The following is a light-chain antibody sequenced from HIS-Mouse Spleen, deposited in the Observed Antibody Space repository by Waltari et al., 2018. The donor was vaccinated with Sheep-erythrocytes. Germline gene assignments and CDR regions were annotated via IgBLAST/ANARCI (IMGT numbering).Light chain of an antibody. CDR2: DVS. CDR3: CSYAGSYTFV. V-gene: IGLV2-11*01. J-gene: IGLJ1*01. Sequence: QSVLTQPPSASGTPGQRVTISCSGRSSNIGSNYVYWYQQHPGKAPKLMIYDVSKRPSGVPDRFSGSKSGNTASLTISGLQAEDEADYYCCSYAGSYTFVFGTGTKVTVL. CDR1: SSNIGSNY.